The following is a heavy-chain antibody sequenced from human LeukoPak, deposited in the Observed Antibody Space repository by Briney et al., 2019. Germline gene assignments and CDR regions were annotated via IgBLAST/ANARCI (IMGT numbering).Heavy chain of an antibody. CDR3: AKAGMIVVVIRFHDIFDY. V-gene: IGHV3-23*01. CDR1: GFTFSSYA. J-gene: IGHJ4*02. Sequence: PGGSLRLSCAASGFTFSSYAMSWVRQAPGKGLEWVSAISGSGGSTYYADSVKGRFTISRDNSKNTLYLQMNSLRAEDTAVYYCAKAGMIVVVIRFHDIFDYWGQGTLVTVSS. CDR2: ISGSGGST. D-gene: IGHD3-22*01.